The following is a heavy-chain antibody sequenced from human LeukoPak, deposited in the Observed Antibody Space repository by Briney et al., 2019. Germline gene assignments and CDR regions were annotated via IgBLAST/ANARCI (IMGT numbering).Heavy chain of an antibody. V-gene: IGHV3-21*01. J-gene: IGHJ4*02. Sequence: PGGSLRLSSAASGFSFSTYSMTWVRQAPGKGLEWVSSISGTSNYIYYADSVKGRFTISRDNAKNSLYLQMNSLRAEDTAVYYCARVEAYYDSSGYSAWDYWGQGTLVTVSS. CDR1: GFSFSTYS. CDR2: ISGTSNYI. CDR3: ARVEAYYDSSGYSAWDY. D-gene: IGHD3-22*01.